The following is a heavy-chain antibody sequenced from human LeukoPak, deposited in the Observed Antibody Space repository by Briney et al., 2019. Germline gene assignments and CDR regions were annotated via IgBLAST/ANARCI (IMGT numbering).Heavy chain of an antibody. D-gene: IGHD3-9*01. CDR2: IYYSGST. CDR1: GGSISSYY. Sequence: SETLSLTCTVSGGSISSYYWSWIRQPPGKGLEWIGYIYYSGSTNYNPSLKSRVTISVDTSKNQFSLKLSSVTAADTAVYYCARAVGILTGYYHDYWGQGTLVTVSS. J-gene: IGHJ4*02. V-gene: IGHV4-59*01. CDR3: ARAVGILTGYYHDY.